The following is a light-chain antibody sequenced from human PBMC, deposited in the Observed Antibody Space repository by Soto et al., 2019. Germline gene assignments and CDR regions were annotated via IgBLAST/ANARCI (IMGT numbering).Light chain of an antibody. CDR1: SSNIGTNT. V-gene: IGLV1-44*01. J-gene: IGLJ3*02. CDR2: SDN. Sequence: QSVLTQPPSVSGTPGRTVTISCSGSSSNIGTNTVNWYQQLPGTAPKLLIFSDNQRPSGVPDRFSGSRSGTEATLAISGLQSEDEADYYCACWDNTVSGWVFGGGTKVTVL. CDR3: ACWDNTVSGWV.